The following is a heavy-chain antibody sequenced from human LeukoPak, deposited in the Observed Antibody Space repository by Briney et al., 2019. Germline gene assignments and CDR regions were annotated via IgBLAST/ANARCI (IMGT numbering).Heavy chain of an antibody. CDR1: SGSISSGSYY. CDR3: ARGYDILTGYFDY. CDR2: IYTSGST. Sequence: PSETLSLTCTVSSGSISSGSYYWSWIRQPAGKVLEWIGRIYTSGSTNYNPSLKSRVTISVDTSKNQFSLKLSSVTAADTAVYYCARGYDILTGYFDYWGQGTLVTVSS. V-gene: IGHV4-61*02. D-gene: IGHD3-9*01. J-gene: IGHJ4*02.